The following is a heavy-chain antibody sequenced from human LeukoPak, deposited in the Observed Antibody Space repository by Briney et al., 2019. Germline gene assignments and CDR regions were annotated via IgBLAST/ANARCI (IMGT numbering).Heavy chain of an antibody. J-gene: IGHJ4*02. CDR2: IRNDGSTK. CDR3: AKEAYIDGYRGFDY. V-gene: IGHV3-30*02. CDR1: GFTFSDYG. D-gene: IGHD5-18*01. Sequence: GGSLRLSCAASGFTFSDYGMHWVRQAPGEGLEWVAFIRNDGSTKYYGDSVRGRFTISRDNSKNTLYLQMNSLRAEDTAIYYCAKEAYIDGYRGFDYWGQGTLVTVSS.